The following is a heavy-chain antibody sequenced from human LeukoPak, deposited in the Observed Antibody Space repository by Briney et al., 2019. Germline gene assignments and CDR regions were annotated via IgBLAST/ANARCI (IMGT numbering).Heavy chain of an antibody. V-gene: IGHV1-2*02. Sequence: ASVKVSCKASGYTFTGYYMHWVRQAPGQGPEWMGWINPNSGGTNYAQKFQGRVTMTRDTSISTAYMELSRVRSDDTAVYYCARGLSGSGSYYDYGMDVWGQGTTVTVSS. J-gene: IGHJ6*02. D-gene: IGHD3-10*01. CDR1: GYTFTGYY. CDR2: INPNSGGT. CDR3: ARGLSGSGSYYDYGMDV.